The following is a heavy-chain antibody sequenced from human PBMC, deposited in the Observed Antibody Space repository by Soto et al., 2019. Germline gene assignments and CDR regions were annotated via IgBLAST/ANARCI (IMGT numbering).Heavy chain of an antibody. CDR3: ARVHGISYYDGSGYYYYAMCV. J-gene: IGHJ6*02. D-gene: IGHD3-22*01. Sequence: QVQLVQSGAEVKKPGSSVKVSCKASGGSFSSYAISWVRQAPGQALEWLGGIIAIFGTAHYAQKFQGRVKIAVDESTSTAYMELSSMRSEATAVYYCARVHGISYYDGSGYYYYAMCVWGQGTTVTVSS. CDR2: IIAIFGTA. CDR1: GGSFSSYA. V-gene: IGHV1-69*01.